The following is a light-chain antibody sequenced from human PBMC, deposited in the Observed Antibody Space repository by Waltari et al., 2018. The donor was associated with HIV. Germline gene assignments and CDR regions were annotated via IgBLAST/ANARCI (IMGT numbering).Light chain of an antibody. CDR2: AAS. CDR3: QRYNSAPYT. V-gene: IGKV1-27*01. Sequence: DIQMTESTSSLSASEGDRVTLTCRASQGISNYLAWYQQKPGGVPRLLIYAASTLQSGVPSRFSGSGSETDFTLTISSLQPDDVATYYCQRYNSAPYTFGQGTKLEIK. J-gene: IGKJ2*01. CDR1: QGISNY.